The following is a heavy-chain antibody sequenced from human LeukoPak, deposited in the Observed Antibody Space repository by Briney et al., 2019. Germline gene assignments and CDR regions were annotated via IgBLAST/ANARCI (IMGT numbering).Heavy chain of an antibody. CDR2: IYYSGST. J-gene: IGHJ4*02. D-gene: IGHD4-23*01. CDR3: ARVSGNSGLDY. CDR1: GGSISSYY. V-gene: IGHV4-59*01. Sequence: SETLSLTCTVSGGSISSYYWSWIRQPPGKGLEWIGYIYYSGSTNYNPSLKSRVTISVDTSKNQFSLKLSSVTAADTAVYYCARVSGNSGLDYWGQETLVTVSS.